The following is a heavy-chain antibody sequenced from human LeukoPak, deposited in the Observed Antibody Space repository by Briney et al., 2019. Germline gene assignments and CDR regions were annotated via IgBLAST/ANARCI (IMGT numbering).Heavy chain of an antibody. V-gene: IGHV1-69*05. CDR3: ARAPRWGYSYGPNWFDP. CDR1: GGTFSSYA. Sequence: SVKVSCKASGGTFSSYAISWVRQAPGQGLEWMGGIIPIFGTANYAQKFQGRVTITTDESTSTAYMELSSLRSEDTAVYYCARAPRWGYSYGPNWFDPWGQGTLVTVSS. J-gene: IGHJ5*02. CDR2: IIPIFGTA. D-gene: IGHD5-18*01.